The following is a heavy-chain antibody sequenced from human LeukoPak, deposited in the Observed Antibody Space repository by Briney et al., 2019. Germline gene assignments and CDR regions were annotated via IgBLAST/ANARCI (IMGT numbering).Heavy chain of an antibody. CDR1: GYIFTTYG. J-gene: IGHJ4*02. CDR3: ARDGMTTTRFFDF. V-gene: IGHV1-18*03. Sequence: ASVKVSCKSSGYIFTTYGISWVRQAPGQGLEWMGWISAYSGNTNYAQKFQGRVTMTTDTSTSTTYVELRSLRSDDMALYYCARDGMTTTRFFDFWGQGTLVTVSS. D-gene: IGHD1-1*01. CDR2: ISAYSGNT.